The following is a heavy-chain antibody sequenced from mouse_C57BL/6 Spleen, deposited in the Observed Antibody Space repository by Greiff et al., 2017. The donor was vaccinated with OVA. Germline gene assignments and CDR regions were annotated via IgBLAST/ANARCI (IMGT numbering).Heavy chain of an antibody. J-gene: IGHJ3*01. CDR2: IDPETGGT. CDR1: GYTFTDYE. D-gene: IGHD2-4*01. V-gene: IGHV1-15*01. Sequence: VQLQQSGAELVRPGASVTLSCKASGYTFTDYEMHWVKQTPVHGLAWIGAIDPETGGTAYNQKFKGKAILTADKSSSTAYMELRSLTSEDSAVYYCTNDYDVAYWGQGTLVTVSA. CDR3: TNDYDVAY.